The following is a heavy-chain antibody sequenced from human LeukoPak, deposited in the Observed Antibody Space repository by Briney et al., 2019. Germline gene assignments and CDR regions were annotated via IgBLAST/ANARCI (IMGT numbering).Heavy chain of an antibody. J-gene: IGHJ5*02. D-gene: IGHD2-15*01. CDR3: ARLTLSSYWFDP. CDR1: GGSINTQSYY. CDR2: IFYTGTT. Sequence: SETLSLTCTVSGGSINTQSYYWVWIRQPPGKGLEWVGSIFYTGTTFHNPALESRVALSVDRSKYHFSLRPSALTAADTAVYYCARLTLSSYWFDPWGQGTLVIVSS. V-gene: IGHV4-39*02.